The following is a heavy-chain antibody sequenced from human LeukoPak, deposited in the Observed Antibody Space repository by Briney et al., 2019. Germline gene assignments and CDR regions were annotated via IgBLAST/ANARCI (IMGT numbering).Heavy chain of an antibody. V-gene: IGHV3-64*01. D-gene: IGHD6-25*01. J-gene: IGHJ4*02. CDR2: ISSHGEST. CDR3: ARASGPLDY. Sequence: PGGSLRLSCAASGFIFSNYAVHWVRQAPGKGLEYVSAISSHGESTYYANSVRGRFTISRDNSKNTLYLHLGSLRPEDMAVYYCARASGPLDYWGQGTLVTVSS. CDR1: GFIFSNYA.